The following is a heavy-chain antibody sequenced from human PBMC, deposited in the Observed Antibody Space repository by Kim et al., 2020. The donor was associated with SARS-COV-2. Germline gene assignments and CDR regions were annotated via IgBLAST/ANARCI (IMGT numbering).Heavy chain of an antibody. CDR1: GYPFTSYL. D-gene: IGHD6-13*01. Sequence: ASVKVSCRASGYPFTSYLINWVRQAPGQGLEWMGWIETNTGNPTYAQGFTGRFVFLLDTSVSTAYLQITSLQAEDTAVYYCARGEPAAVDPWGQGTLVT. J-gene: IGHJ5*02. V-gene: IGHV7-4-1*02. CDR2: IETNTGNP. CDR3: ARGEPAAVDP.